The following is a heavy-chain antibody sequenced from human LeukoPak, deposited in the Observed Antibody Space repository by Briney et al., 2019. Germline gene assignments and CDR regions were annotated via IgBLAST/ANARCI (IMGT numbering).Heavy chain of an antibody. CDR2: ISYDGSNK. CDR1: GFTFSSYA. V-gene: IGHV3-30*04. D-gene: IGHD3-22*01. J-gene: IGHJ3*02. Sequence: GGSLRLSCAASGFTFSSYAMHWVRQAPGKGLEWVAVISYDGSNKYYADSVKGRFTISRDNSKNTLYLQMNSLRAEDTAVYYCARDRSTYDPDAFDIWGQGTMVTVSS. CDR3: ARDRSTYDPDAFDI.